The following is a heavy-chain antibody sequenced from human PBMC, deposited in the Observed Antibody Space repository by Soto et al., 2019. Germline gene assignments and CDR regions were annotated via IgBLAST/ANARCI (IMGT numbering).Heavy chain of an antibody. CDR2: IYYSGST. V-gene: IGHV4-39*01. J-gene: IGHJ4*02. D-gene: IGHD3-3*01. CDR1: GGSISSSSYY. CDR3: ASLRRIFGVVNEGGYFDY. Sequence: QLQLQESGPGLVKPSETLSLTCTVSGGSISSSSYYWGWIRQPPGKGLEWIGSIYYSGSTYYNPSLKSRVTISVDTSKNQFSLKLSSVTAADTAVYYCASLRRIFGVVNEGGYFDYWGQGTLVTVSS.